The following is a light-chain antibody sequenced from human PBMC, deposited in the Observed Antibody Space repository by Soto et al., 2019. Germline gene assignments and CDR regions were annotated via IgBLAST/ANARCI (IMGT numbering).Light chain of an antibody. Sequence: EIVLTQSPATLSLSPGERATLSCRASQSVSSYLAWYQQKPGQAPRLLIYDASNRGPGIPARFSGSGSGTDFTLTISSLEPEDFAVYYCQQRSNWPSTFGQGTKVEIK. J-gene: IGKJ1*01. CDR2: DAS. CDR3: QQRSNWPST. V-gene: IGKV3-11*01. CDR1: QSVSSY.